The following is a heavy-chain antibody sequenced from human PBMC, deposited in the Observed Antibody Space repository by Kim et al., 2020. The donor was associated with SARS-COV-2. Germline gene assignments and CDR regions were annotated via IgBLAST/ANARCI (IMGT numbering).Heavy chain of an antibody. Sequence: AQKFQCRVTMTRNTSISTAYMELSSLRSEDTAVYYCARIGIAAAESFDYWGQGTLVTVSS. D-gene: IGHD6-13*01. CDR3: ARIGIAAAESFDY. J-gene: IGHJ4*02. V-gene: IGHV1-8*01.